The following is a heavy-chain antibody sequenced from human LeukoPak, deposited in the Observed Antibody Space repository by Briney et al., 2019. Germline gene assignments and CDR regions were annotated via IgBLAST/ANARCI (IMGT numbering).Heavy chain of an antibody. D-gene: IGHD3-10*02. CDR2: ISAYNDNT. CDR3: ARGLGSGSYYAY. CDR1: GYIFTNYG. V-gene: IGHV1-18*01. J-gene: IGHJ4*02. Sequence: ASVKVSCKASGYIFTNYGISWVRQAPGQGLEWMGWISAYNDNTNYAQKVQGRLTMTADTSTSTAYMELKSLRSDDTAVYYCARGLGSGSYYAYWGQGTLVTVSS.